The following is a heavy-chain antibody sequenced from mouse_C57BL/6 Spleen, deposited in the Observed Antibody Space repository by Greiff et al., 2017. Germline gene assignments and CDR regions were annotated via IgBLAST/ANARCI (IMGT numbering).Heavy chain of an antibody. V-gene: IGHV1-82*01. CDR3: ARDYYVYDEESRYCSY. J-gene: IGHJ2*01. CDR1: GYAFSSSW. D-gene: IGHD2-2*01. Sequence: QVQLQQSGPELVKPGASVKISCKASGYAFSSSWMNWVKQRPGKGLEWIGRIYPGDGDTNYNGKFKGKATLTADKSSSTAYMQLSSLTSEDSAVYFCARDYYVYDEESRYCSYWGQGTTLTVSS. CDR2: IYPGDGDT.